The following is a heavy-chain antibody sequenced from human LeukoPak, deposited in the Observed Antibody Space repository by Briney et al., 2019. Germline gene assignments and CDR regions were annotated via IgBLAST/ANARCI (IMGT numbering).Heavy chain of an antibody. CDR2: TYSGGTT. D-gene: IGHD3-16*02. CDR1: GFSVTSNY. V-gene: IGHV3-53*01. J-gene: IGHJ4*02. CDR3: ARDYRYYAD. Sequence: GGSLRLSCVASGFSVTSNYMSWVRQAPGKGLEWVSVTYSGGTTYYADSVKGRFTISRDTSKNTVYLQMNSLSAEDTAVYYCARDYRYYADWGQGTLVTVSS.